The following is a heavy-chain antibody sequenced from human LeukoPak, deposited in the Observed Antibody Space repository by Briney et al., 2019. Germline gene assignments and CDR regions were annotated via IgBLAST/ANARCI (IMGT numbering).Heavy chain of an antibody. Sequence: SETLSLTCTVSGGSISSSSYYWGWIRQPPGKGLEWIGSIYYSGSTYYNPSLKSRVTISVDTSKNQFSLKLSSVTAADTAVYYCARVGRGAYCSGGSCYATVREFDYWGQGTLVTVSS. CDR3: ARVGRGAYCSGGSCYATVREFDY. V-gene: IGHV4-39*07. D-gene: IGHD2-15*01. CDR2: IYYSGST. CDR1: GGSISSSSYY. J-gene: IGHJ4*02.